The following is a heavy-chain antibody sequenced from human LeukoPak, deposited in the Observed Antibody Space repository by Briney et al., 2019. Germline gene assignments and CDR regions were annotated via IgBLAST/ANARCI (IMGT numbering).Heavy chain of an antibody. CDR2: MNPNSGNT. CDR1: GYTFTSYD. CDR3: ARSTAAGTADPIDY. Sequence: ASVKVSCKASGYTFTSYDINWVRQATGQGLEWMGWMNPNSGNTGYAQKFQGRVTITRNTSISTAYMELSSLRSEDTAVYYCARSTAAGTADPIDYWGQGTLVTVSS. V-gene: IGHV1-8*03. D-gene: IGHD6-13*01. J-gene: IGHJ4*02.